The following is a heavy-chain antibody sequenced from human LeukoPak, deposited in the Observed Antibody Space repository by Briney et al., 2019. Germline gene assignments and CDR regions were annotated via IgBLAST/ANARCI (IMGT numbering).Heavy chain of an antibody. Sequence: SETLSLTCTVYGGSFRGYYWTWIRQSPGKGLQWIGEVIHSGATYYNPSLTSRLIISVDTSRNQFSLKLSSVTAADTAVYYCARGYDSGGYYAYFDYWGQGALVTVSS. V-gene: IGHV4-34*12. CDR1: GGSFRGYY. D-gene: IGHD3-22*01. CDR2: VIHSGAT. J-gene: IGHJ4*02. CDR3: ARGYDSGGYYAYFDY.